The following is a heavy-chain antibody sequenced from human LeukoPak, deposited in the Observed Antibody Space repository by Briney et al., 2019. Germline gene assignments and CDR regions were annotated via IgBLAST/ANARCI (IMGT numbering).Heavy chain of an antibody. CDR1: GYTFTSYD. CDR2: MNPNSGNT. Sequence: ASVKVSCRASGYTFTSYDINWVRQATGQGLEWMGWMNPNSGNTGYAQKFQGRVTMTRDTSISTAYMELSRLRSDDTAVYYCARDLGYCSGGSCYFYYYYMDVWGKGTTVTVSS. CDR3: ARDLGYCSGGSCYFYYYYMDV. D-gene: IGHD2-15*01. V-gene: IGHV1-8*01. J-gene: IGHJ6*03.